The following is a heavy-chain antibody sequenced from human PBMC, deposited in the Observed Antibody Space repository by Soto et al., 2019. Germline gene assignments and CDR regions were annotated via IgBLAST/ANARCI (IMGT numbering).Heavy chain of an antibody. Sequence: GGSLRLSCAASGFTFSSYAMSWVRQAPGKGLEWVSAISGSGVSTYYADSVKGRFTISRDNSKNTLYLQMNSLRAEDTAVYYCAKSYLGSSGWSLFDYWGQGTLVTVSS. CDR1: GFTFSSYA. CDR2: ISGSGVST. D-gene: IGHD6-19*01. V-gene: IGHV3-23*01. J-gene: IGHJ4*02. CDR3: AKSYLGSSGWSLFDY.